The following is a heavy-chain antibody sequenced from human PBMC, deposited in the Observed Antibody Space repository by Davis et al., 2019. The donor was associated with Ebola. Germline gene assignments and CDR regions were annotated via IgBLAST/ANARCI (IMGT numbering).Heavy chain of an antibody. Sequence: GGSLRLSCAASGFTFSSFAMTWARQAPGKGLEWVSFISSSSNYIYYADSVKGRFTVSRDNAKNSLYLQMNSLRAEDTAVYYCVRDPALVVTGGGWFFGLWGRGTLVTVSS. CDR3: VRDPALVVTGGGWFFGL. CDR2: ISSSSNYI. CDR1: GFTFSSFA. V-gene: IGHV3-21*01. J-gene: IGHJ2*01. D-gene: IGHD2-21*02.